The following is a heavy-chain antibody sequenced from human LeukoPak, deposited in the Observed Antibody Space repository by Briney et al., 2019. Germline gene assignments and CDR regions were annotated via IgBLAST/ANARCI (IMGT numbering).Heavy chain of an antibody. CDR2: IRYDGSNK. J-gene: IGHJ4*02. Sequence: PGGSLRLSCAASGFTFSSYGMHWVRQAPGKGLEWVAFIRYDGSNKYYADSVKGRFTISRDNSKNTLYLQMNSLRAEDMAVYYCAKDPGSGWYLPLNFDYWGQGTLVTVSS. V-gene: IGHV3-30*02. CDR1: GFTFSSYG. CDR3: AKDPGSGWYLPLNFDY. D-gene: IGHD6-19*01.